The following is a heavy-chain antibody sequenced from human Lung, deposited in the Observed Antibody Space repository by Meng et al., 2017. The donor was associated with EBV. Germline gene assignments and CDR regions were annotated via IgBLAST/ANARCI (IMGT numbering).Heavy chain of an antibody. D-gene: IGHD3-10*01. J-gene: IGHJ4*02. CDR1: GFIFDDYG. Sequence: VQLVESGGVVVQPGGSPRLSCAASGFIFDDYGMHWVRQGPGKGLEWVSFISWNGGISHYADSVKGRFTVSRDNNKNCLYLQMNSLRPEDSALYYCAKGFGDHWGQGTLVTVSS. V-gene: IGHV3-43D*03. CDR2: ISWNGGIS. CDR3: AKGFGDH.